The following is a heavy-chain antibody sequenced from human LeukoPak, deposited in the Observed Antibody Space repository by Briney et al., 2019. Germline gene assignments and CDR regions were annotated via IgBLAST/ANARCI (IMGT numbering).Heavy chain of an antibody. CDR2: IYSGGST. V-gene: IGHV3-53*01. Sequence: GGSLRLSCAASGFTVSSNYMSWVRQAPGKGLEWVSVIYSGGSTYYADSVKGRFTISRDNSKNTLYLQMNSLRAEDTAVYYCARDEITMVRGVPYYYYGMDVWGQGTTVTVSS. D-gene: IGHD3-10*01. J-gene: IGHJ6*02. CDR3: ARDEITMVRGVPYYYYGMDV. CDR1: GFTVSSNY.